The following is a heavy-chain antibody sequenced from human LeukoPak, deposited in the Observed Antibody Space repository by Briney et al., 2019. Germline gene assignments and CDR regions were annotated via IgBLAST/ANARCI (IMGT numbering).Heavy chain of an antibody. Sequence: PSETLSLTCAVYGGSFNGYYWSWIRQPPGKGLEWIGEINHSGSTNYNPSLKSRVTISVDTSKNQFSLKLSSVTAADTAVYYCARKPPNYYDSSGYYYWGQGTLVTVSS. CDR2: INHSGST. D-gene: IGHD3-22*01. V-gene: IGHV4-34*01. J-gene: IGHJ4*02. CDR3: ARKPPNYYDSSGYYY. CDR1: GGSFNGYY.